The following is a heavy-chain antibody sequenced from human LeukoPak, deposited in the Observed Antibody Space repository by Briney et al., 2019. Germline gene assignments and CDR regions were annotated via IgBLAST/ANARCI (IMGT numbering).Heavy chain of an antibody. V-gene: IGHV3-7*03. CDR2: IKQYGREI. CDR1: GFTFSSHW. J-gene: IGHJ4*02. D-gene: IGHD5-12*01. CDR3: ATDRGAL. Sequence: GGSLRLSCAASGFTFSSHWMNWVRQAPGKGPEWVAQIKQYGREIYYLDSVKGRFTISRDDADNSGFLQMNSLRVEDTAVYYCATDRGALWGQGTLVTVSS.